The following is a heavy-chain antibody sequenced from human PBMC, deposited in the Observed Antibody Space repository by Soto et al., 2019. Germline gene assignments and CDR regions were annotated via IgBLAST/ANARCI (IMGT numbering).Heavy chain of an antibody. V-gene: IGHV2-5*02. CDR1: GFSLSTSGVG. CDR2: IYWDDDK. J-gene: IGHJ4*02. D-gene: IGHD5-18*01. Sequence: QITLKESGPTLVKPTQTLTLTCTFSGFSLSTSGVGVGWIRQPPGKALEWLALIYWDDDKRYSPSLKSRLTSTKDTSKRQVVLTMTNMDPVDTATYYCAHTKGGDTAMVRGAFDYWGQGTLVTVSS. CDR3: AHTKGGDTAMVRGAFDY.